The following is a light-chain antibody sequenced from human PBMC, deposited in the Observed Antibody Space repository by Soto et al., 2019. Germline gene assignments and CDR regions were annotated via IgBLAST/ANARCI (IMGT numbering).Light chain of an antibody. V-gene: IGKV1-33*01. Sequence: IQMTQSPSSLSASVGDRVTITCQASQDISDYLNWYQQRPGKAPKLLIYDASNLEAGVPSKFTGSGFGTHFTLSISSLQPEDYATYFCQHYYNVPTFTFGPGTKVDIK. CDR1: QDISDY. J-gene: IGKJ3*01. CDR2: DAS. CDR3: QHYYNVPTFT.